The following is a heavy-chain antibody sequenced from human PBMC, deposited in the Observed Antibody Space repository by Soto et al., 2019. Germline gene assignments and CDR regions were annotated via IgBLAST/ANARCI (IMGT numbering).Heavy chain of an antibody. V-gene: IGHV4-34*01. CDR2: INRRGST. Sequence: SDNFSLTHAVYGVFFRGFYWSWGRQPPGKGLEGLAGINRRGSTTSTPSLKSRVTTSADTSKNQFSLKLSSVTAADTAVYYCARRDYYGSGSYYTSGPRDFDSSGQGTLVNVSS. D-gene: IGHD3-10*01. CDR3: ARRDYYGSGSYYTSGPRDFDS. CDR1: GVFFRGFY. J-gene: IGHJ4*02.